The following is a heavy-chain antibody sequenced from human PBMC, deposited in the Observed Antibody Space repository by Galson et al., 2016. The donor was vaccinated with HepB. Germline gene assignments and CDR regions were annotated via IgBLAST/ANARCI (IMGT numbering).Heavy chain of an antibody. CDR1: GGTFSNYA. V-gene: IGHV1-69*10. D-gene: IGHD2-21*02. CDR3: ARDRVVCDRDCSTSGYFDL. J-gene: IGHJ2*01. Sequence: SVKVSCKASGGTFSNYAINWVRQAPGQGLEWMGGIIPIHGRSNYAQKFQGRVTITADESTSIAYMEVSRLKSEDTAVYYRARDRVVCDRDCSTSGYFDLWGGGTLVTVSS. CDR2: IIPIHGRS.